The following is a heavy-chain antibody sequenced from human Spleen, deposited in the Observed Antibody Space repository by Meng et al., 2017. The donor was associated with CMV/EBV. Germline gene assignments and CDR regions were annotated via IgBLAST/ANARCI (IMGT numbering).Heavy chain of an antibody. D-gene: IGHD3-3*01. V-gene: IGHV4-59*01. CDR3: ARVGDYYDFWSGYSTYYGMDV. J-gene: IGHJ6*02. CDR2: IYYSGST. Sequence: GSLRLSCTVSGGSISSYYWSWIRQPPGKGLEWIGYIYYSGSTNYNPSLKSRVTISVDTTKNQFSLKLSSVTAAATAVYYCARVGDYYDFWSGYSTYYGMDVWGQGTTVTVSS. CDR1: GGSISSYY.